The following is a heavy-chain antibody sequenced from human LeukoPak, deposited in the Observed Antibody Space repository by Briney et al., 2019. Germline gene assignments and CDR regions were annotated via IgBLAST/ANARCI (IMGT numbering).Heavy chain of an antibody. V-gene: IGHV1-18*01. J-gene: IGHJ6*03. CDR1: GYTFTSYG. Sequence: ASVTVSCTASGYTFTSYGISWVRQAPGQGLEWMGWISAYNGNTNYAQKLQDRVTMTTDTSTSTAYMELRSLRSDDTAVYYCARGGRLWFGELRTGYYYYMDVWGKGTTVTISS. CDR3: ARGGRLWFGELRTGYYYYMDV. CDR2: ISAYNGNT. D-gene: IGHD3-10*01.